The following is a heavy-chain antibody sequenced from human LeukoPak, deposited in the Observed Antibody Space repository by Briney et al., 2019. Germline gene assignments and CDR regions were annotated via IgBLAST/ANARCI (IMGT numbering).Heavy chain of an antibody. J-gene: IGHJ6*02. CDR1: GFTFSSYA. D-gene: IGHD6-13*01. CDR2: ISYDGSNK. V-gene: IGHV3-30-3*01. Sequence: GGSLRLSCAASGFTFSSYAMHWVRQAPGKGLEWVAVISYDGSNKYYADSVKGRFTISRDNSKNTLYLQMNSLRAEDTAVYYRASPTYSSSFYYYYGMDVWGQGTTVTVSS. CDR3: ASPTYSSSFYYYYGMDV.